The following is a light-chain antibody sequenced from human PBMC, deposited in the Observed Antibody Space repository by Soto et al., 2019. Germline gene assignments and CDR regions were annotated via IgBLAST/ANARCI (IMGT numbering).Light chain of an antibody. CDR1: QSISIY. J-gene: IGKJ5*01. CDR2: AAS. Sequence: EIQMTQSPSCLSASVGARVTMSCRASQSISIYLNWYQQKPGKAPKLLIYAASSLQSGVPSRFSGSGSGTDFTLTISSLQPEDFATYYCQQSYSTPYTFGQGTRLEI. CDR3: QQSYSTPYT. V-gene: IGKV1-39*01.